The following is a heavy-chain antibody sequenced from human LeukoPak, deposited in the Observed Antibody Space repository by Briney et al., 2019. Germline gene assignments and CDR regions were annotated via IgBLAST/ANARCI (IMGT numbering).Heavy chain of an antibody. CDR2: ISYSGSS. CDR1: GDSIRSYY. D-gene: IGHD3-10*01. J-gene: IGHJ4*02. CDR3: AKSDGSGSYFDS. V-gene: IGHV4-59*01. Sequence: PSETLSLTCTVSGDSIRSYYWNWIRQPLGKGLEWIGYISYSGSSKYSPSLKSRVTMSVDTSKNQFSLKLSSVTAADTAVYYCAKSDGSGSYFDSWGQGTLVTVSS.